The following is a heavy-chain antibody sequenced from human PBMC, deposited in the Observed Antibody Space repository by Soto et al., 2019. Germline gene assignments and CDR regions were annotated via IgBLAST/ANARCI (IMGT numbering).Heavy chain of an antibody. J-gene: IGHJ4*02. CDR3: AHIVVAGLGYYFDY. CDR1: GFSLSSTRMA. D-gene: IGHD6-19*01. CDR2: IYWDDDK. V-gene: IGHV2-5*02. Sequence: QITLKESGPTLVKPTQTLTLTCTFSGFSLSSTRMAVGWIRQPPGKALEWLALIYWDDDKRYSPFLKSRLTITKDTYKNQVVPTMSTMDHVDTARYYCAHIVVAGLGYYFDYWGQGTLVTVSS.